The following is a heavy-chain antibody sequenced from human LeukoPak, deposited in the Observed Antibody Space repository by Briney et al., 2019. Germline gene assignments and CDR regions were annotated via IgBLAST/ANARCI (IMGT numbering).Heavy chain of an antibody. V-gene: IGHV3-30*02. Sequence: PGGSLRLSCAASGFTFSSYGMHWVRQAPGKGLEWVAFIRYDGSNKYYADSVKGRFTISRDNSKNTLYLQMNSLRAEDTAVYYCAKDNRAKYYDFWSGYYHFDYWGQGTLVTVSS. CDR2: IRYDGSNK. CDR3: AKDNRAKYYDFWSGYYHFDY. D-gene: IGHD3-3*01. CDR1: GFTFSSYG. J-gene: IGHJ4*02.